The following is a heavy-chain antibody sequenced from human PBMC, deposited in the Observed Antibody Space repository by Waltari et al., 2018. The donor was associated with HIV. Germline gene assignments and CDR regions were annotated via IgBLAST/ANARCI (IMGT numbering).Heavy chain of an antibody. CDR2: IYYSGST. V-gene: IGHV4-39*01. CDR3: ASHNVEMATFDY. Sequence: QLQLQESGPGLVKPSETLSLTCTVSGGSISSSSYYGGWIRQPPGKGLEWIGSIYYSGSTYYNPSLKSRVTISVDTSKNQFSLKLSSVTAADTAVYYCASHNVEMATFDYWGQGTLVTVSS. D-gene: IGHD5-12*01. CDR1: GGSISSSSYY. J-gene: IGHJ4*02.